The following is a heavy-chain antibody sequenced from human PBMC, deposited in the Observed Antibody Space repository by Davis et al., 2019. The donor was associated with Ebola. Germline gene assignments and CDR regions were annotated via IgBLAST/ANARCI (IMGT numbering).Heavy chain of an antibody. V-gene: IGHV3-30*04. Sequence: PSETLSLTCAASGFTFSSYAMHWVRQAPGKGLEWVAVISYDGSNKYYADSVKGRFTISRDNSKNTLYLQMNSLRAEDTAVYYCARDRLVAVAGTGRYYYYYYGMDVWGKGTTVTVSS. J-gene: IGHJ6*04. CDR2: ISYDGSNK. CDR1: GFTFSSYA. CDR3: ARDRLVAVAGTGRYYYYYYGMDV. D-gene: IGHD6-19*01.